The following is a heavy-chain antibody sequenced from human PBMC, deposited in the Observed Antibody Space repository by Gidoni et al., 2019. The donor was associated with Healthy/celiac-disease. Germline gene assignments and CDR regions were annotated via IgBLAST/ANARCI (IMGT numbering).Heavy chain of an antibody. CDR2: IWYDGSNK. CDR3: ARDGEFSSSSEYYFDY. J-gene: IGHJ4*02. CDR1: GVTFSSHG. V-gene: IGHV3-33*01. D-gene: IGHD6-6*01. Sequence: QVQLVESGGGVVQHGRSLRLSCAVSGVTFSSHGMHWVRQAPGKGLEWVAVIWYDGSNKDYANSVKGRFTISRENSKNTLYLQMNSLRAEDTAVYYCARDGEFSSSSEYYFDYWGQGTLVTVSS.